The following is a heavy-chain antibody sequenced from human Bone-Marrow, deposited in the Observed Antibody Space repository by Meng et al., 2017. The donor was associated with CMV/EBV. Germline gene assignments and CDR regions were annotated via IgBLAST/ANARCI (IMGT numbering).Heavy chain of an antibody. J-gene: IGHJ6*01. Sequence: GGSLRLSCAASGFTFSSYAMSWVRQAPGKGLEWVSAISGSGGSTYYADSVKGRFTISRDNAKNSLYLQMNSLRAEDTAVYYCARDLAYYYDSSGYYGMDVWGPGNTVTGAS. D-gene: IGHD3-22*01. CDR2: ISGSGGST. CDR3: ARDLAYYYDSSGYYGMDV. CDR1: GFTFSSYA. V-gene: IGHV3-23*01.